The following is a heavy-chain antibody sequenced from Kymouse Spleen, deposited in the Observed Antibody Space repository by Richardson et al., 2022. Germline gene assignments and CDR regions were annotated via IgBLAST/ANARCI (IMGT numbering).Heavy chain of an antibody. CDR3: ARDLGTMVRGVRFDY. Sequence: EVQLVESGGGLVQPGGSLRLSCAASGFTFSSYSMNWVRQAPGKGLEWVSYISSSSSTIYYADSVKGRFTISRDNAKNSLYLQMNSLRDEDTAVYYCARDLGTMVRGVRFDYWGQGTLVTVSS. CDR2: ISSSSSTI. D-gene: IGHD3-10*01. V-gene: IGHV3-48*02. J-gene: IGHJ4*02. CDR1: GFTFSSYS.